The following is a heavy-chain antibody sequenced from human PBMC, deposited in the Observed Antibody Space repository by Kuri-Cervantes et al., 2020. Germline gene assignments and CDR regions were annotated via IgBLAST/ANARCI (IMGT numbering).Heavy chain of an antibody. J-gene: IGHJ5*02. Sequence: GGSLRLSCAASGFTFSSYAMSWVRQAPGKGLEWVSAISGSGGSTYYADSVKGRFTISGDNSKNTLYLQMNSLRAEDTAVYYCAKDQFRGIAAAGNWFDPWGQGTLVTVSS. D-gene: IGHD6-13*01. CDR2: ISGSGGST. CDR3: AKDQFRGIAAAGNWFDP. V-gene: IGHV3-23*01. CDR1: GFTFSSYA.